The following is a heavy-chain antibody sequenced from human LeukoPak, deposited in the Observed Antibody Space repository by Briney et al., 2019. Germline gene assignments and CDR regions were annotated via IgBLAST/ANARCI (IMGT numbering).Heavy chain of an antibody. V-gene: IGHV4-59*12. Sequence: SETLSLTCTVSGGSMISYYWSWVRQPPGKGLEWIGYMYSSESTNYNPSLKSRVTISVDTSKNQVSLKLTSVTAADTAVYYCARVPEDIVVVVAARDAFDIWGQGTMVTVSS. J-gene: IGHJ3*02. CDR1: GGSMISYY. D-gene: IGHD2-15*01. CDR3: ARVPEDIVVVVAARDAFDI. CDR2: MYSSEST.